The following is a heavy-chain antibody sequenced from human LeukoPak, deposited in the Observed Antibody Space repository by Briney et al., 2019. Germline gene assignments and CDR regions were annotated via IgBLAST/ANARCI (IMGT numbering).Heavy chain of an antibody. V-gene: IGHV3-23*01. D-gene: IGHD3-10*01. Sequence: PGGSLRLSCAASGFTFSSYAMSWVRQAPGKGLEWVSAISGSGGSTYYADSVKGRFTISRDNSKNTLYLQMNSLRAEDTAVYYCARDGWFGELDKDHFDYWGQGTLVTVSS. J-gene: IGHJ4*02. CDR3: ARDGWFGELDKDHFDY. CDR2: ISGSGGST. CDR1: GFTFSSYA.